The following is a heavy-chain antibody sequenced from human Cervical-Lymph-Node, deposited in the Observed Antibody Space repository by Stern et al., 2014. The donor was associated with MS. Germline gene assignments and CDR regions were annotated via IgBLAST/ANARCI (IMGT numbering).Heavy chain of an antibody. Sequence: EVQLVESGGGLVQPGGSLKVSCAASGFTFSASVIHWVRQASGKGLEWVGRIRNKGKNYATAYAVSVKGRFTISRDDSKNTAYLHMNSLKVEDTAVYYCAPSSAIWGQGTMVTVSS. J-gene: IGHJ3*02. V-gene: IGHV3-73*02. CDR2: IRNKGKNYAT. CDR3: APSSAI. CDR1: GFTFSASV.